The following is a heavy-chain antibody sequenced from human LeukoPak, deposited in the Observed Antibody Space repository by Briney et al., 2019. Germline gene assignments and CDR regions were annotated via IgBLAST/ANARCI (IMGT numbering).Heavy chain of an antibody. CDR1: GFTFSTHG. J-gene: IGHJ4*02. Sequence: GGSLRLSCAASGFTFSTHGMHWVRQAPGKGLEWVAFIRYDGINKYYADSVKGRFTISRDNSKNTLYLQMNSLRVEDTAVYYCAKDQESPGDYWGQGTLVTVSS. CDR3: AKDQESPGDY. V-gene: IGHV3-30*02. CDR2: IRYDGINK.